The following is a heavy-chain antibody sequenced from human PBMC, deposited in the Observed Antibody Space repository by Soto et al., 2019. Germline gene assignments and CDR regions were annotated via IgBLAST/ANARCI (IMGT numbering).Heavy chain of an antibody. D-gene: IGHD1-1*01. CDR2: IWSDGSKE. Sequence: PWGSLRLSCASSGFTFSSYAMSWVRQAPGKGLEWVACIWSDGSKEYYAGPVRGRFTISRDNPKNTLYLQRNSLRAEDTALYYCARDKGQRYIDSWGLGTLVTGSS. J-gene: IGHJ4*02. CDR1: GFTFSSYA. CDR3: ARDKGQRYIDS. V-gene: IGHV3-33*08.